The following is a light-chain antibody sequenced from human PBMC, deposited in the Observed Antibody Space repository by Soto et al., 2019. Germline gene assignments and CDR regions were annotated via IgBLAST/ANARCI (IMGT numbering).Light chain of an antibody. CDR3: QQSFGPLWT. Sequence: DIQMTQSPSSLSASVGDRVIITCRASQSVSGYLNWYQKKPGKPPKLLIYTASSLQGGVPSRFSGSGSGTDFTLTINSLQPEDFATYYCQQSFGPLWTFGQGTKVYIK. J-gene: IGKJ1*01. V-gene: IGKV1-39*01. CDR2: TAS. CDR1: QSVSGY.